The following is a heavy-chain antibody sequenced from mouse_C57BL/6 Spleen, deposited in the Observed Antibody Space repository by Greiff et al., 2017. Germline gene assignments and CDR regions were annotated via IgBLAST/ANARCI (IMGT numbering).Heavy chain of an antibody. D-gene: IGHD1-1*01. CDR1: GYAFSSYW. V-gene: IGHV1-80*01. CDR2: IYPGDGDT. CDR3: ARVSTTVVAPYALDY. Sequence: QVQLQQSGAELVKPGASVKISCKASGYAFSSYWMNWVKQRPGKGLEWIGQIYPGDGDTNYNGKFKGKATLTADKSSSTAYMQLSSLTSEDSAVYYCARVSTTVVAPYALDYWGQGTSVTVSS. J-gene: IGHJ4*01.